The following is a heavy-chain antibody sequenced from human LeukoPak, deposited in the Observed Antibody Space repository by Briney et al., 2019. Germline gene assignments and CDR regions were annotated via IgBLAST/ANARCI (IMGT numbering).Heavy chain of an antibody. D-gene: IGHD3-10*01. CDR3: AKDRGTRITMVRGVPLNGMDV. CDR2: MNPNSGNT. V-gene: IGHV1-8*01. CDR1: GYTFTSYD. Sequence: ASVKVSRKASGYTFTSYDINWVRQATGQGLEWMGWMNPNSGNTGYAQKFQGRVTMTRNTSISTAYMELSSLRSEDTAVYYCAKDRGTRITMVRGVPLNGMDVWGQGTTVTVSS. J-gene: IGHJ6*02.